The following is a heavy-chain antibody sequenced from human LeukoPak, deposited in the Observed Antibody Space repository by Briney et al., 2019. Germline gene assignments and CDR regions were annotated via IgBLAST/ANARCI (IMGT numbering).Heavy chain of an antibody. J-gene: IGHJ4*02. CDR3: VRGSGGFDY. CDR1: GFTLSNYW. D-gene: IGHD6-19*01. CDR2: TNNEGTSQ. Sequence: GGSLRLSCAASGFTLSNYWMHWVRQAPGKGLVWVSYTNNEGTSQYYADFVKGRFTISRDNAKNTVDLQMNSLSVEDTAVYYCVRGSGGFDYWGQGSLVTVSS. V-gene: IGHV3-74*01.